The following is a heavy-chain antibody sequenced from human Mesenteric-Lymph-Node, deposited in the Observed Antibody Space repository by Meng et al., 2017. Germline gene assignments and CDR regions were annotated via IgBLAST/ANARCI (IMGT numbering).Heavy chain of an antibody. CDR3: AGNWGSDY. CDR1: GFTFSSSW. D-gene: IGHD7-27*01. CDR2: INEDGSTT. J-gene: IGHJ4*02. Sequence: VQLVEARGALVQPGRSLRLSCAASGFTFSSSWMHWVRQAPGKGLVWVSRINEDGSTTSYADSVKGRFTISRDNAKNTLYLEMNSLRAEDTAVYYCAGNWGSDYWGRGTLVTVSS. V-gene: IGHV3-74*01.